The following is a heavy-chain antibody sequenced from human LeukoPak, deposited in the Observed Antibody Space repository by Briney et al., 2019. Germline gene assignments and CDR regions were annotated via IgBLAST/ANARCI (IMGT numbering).Heavy chain of an antibody. D-gene: IGHD4-17*01. CDR1: GYSISSGSY. Sequence: SETLSLTCAVSGYSISSGSYWGWIRQHPGKGLEWIGSIYHSGSTYYNPSLKSRVTISVDTSKNQFSLKLSSVTAADTAVYYCARYFVTTRYFDYWGQGTLVTVSS. V-gene: IGHV4-38-2*01. J-gene: IGHJ4*02. CDR2: IYHSGST. CDR3: ARYFVTTRYFDY.